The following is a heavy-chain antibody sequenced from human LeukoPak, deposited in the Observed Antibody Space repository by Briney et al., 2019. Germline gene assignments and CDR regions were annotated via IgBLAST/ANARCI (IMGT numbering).Heavy chain of an antibody. Sequence: DPGGSLRLSCAASGFTFSSYWMHWVRQAPGKGLVWVSRISSDGSSTSYADSVKGRFTISRDNSKNTLYLQMNSLRAEDTAVYYCAKDQGDGYNYDAFDIWGQGTMVTVSS. J-gene: IGHJ3*02. CDR1: GFTFSSYW. CDR3: AKDQGDGYNYDAFDI. V-gene: IGHV3-74*01. D-gene: IGHD5-24*01. CDR2: ISSDGSST.